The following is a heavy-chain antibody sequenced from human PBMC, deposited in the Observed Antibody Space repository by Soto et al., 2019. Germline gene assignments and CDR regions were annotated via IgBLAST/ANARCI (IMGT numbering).Heavy chain of an antibody. D-gene: IGHD4-4*01. CDR1: GFSLRDSGMG. V-gene: IGHV2-5*02. CDR2: IYWDDDK. CDR3: ARRRTDYSGPDY. J-gene: IGHJ4*02. Sequence: QITLKESGPTLVKPTQTLTLTCSFSGFSLRDSGMGVGWIRQPPGKALEWLALIYWDDDKRYSPSLKSRLTITKDTSKNQVVLTMTNMDPVDTATYYCARRRTDYSGPDYWGQGTLVTVSS.